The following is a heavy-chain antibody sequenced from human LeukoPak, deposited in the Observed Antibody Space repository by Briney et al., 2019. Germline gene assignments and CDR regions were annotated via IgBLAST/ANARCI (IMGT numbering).Heavy chain of an antibody. CDR2: IKEDESEK. J-gene: IGHJ5*02. D-gene: IGHD2-2*01. CDR3: VRDRCSSTSCHDSPNWFDP. CDR1: GFTFSSNW. V-gene: IGHV3-7*03. Sequence: QPGGSLSLACAVSGFTFSSNWMSWVRQAPGKGLEWVANIKEDESEKYYVDSVKGRFTISRDNAKNSLYLQMNSLRAEDTALYYCVRDRCSSTSCHDSPNWFDPWGQGTLVTVSS.